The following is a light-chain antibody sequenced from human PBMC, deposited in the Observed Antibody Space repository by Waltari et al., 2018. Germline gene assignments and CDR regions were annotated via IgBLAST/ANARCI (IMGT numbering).Light chain of an antibody. J-gene: IGLJ3*02. CDR3: CSFAGPYTWV. V-gene: IGLV2-11*01. CDR1: TSDVGGYDY. Sequence: QSALTQPRSVSGSPGQSVTISCTGTTSDVGGYDYVSWYQHPPGKAPKRRINGVSDRPSGVTYRFFGSKSGSTASLTISGLQAEDEADYYCCSFAGPYTWVFGGGTKLTVL. CDR2: GVS.